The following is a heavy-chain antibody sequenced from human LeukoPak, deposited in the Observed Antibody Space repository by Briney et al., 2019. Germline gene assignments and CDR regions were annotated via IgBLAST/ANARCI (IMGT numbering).Heavy chain of an antibody. Sequence: GGSLRLSCAASGFTFSSYSMNWVRQAPGKGLEWVSYISSSSSTIYYADSVKGRFTISRDNAKNSLYLQMNSLRAEDTAVYYCAREFDYGDYFRYFDYWGQGTLVTVSS. CDR3: AREFDYGDYFRYFDY. CDR2: ISSSSSTI. D-gene: IGHD4-17*01. CDR1: GFTFSSYS. V-gene: IGHV3-48*01. J-gene: IGHJ4*02.